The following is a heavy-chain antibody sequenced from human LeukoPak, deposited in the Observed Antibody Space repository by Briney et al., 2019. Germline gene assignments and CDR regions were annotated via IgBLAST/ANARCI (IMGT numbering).Heavy chain of an antibody. J-gene: IGHJ6*03. CDR1: GFTFSSYW. CDR2: IKQDGSEK. D-gene: IGHD5-18*01. CDR3: ARIVGGYSYGYLRDYYYYYMDV. Sequence: PGGSLRLSCAASGFTFSSYWMSWVRQAPGKGLEWVANIKQDGSEKYYVDSVKGRFTISRDNAKNSLYLQMNSLRAEDTAVYYCARIVGGYSYGYLRDYYYYYMDVWGKGTTVTISS. V-gene: IGHV3-7*01.